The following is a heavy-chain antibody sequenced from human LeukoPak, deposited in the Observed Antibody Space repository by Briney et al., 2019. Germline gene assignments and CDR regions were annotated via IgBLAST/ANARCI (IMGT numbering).Heavy chain of an antibody. Sequence: SETLSLTCTVPGGSISSSSYYWGWIRQPPGKGLEWIGTIYYSGSTNYNPSLKSRATVSVDMSKNQFSLKLTSVTAADTAVYYCARRPYGDYYFDYWGQGTLVTVSS. CDR1: GGSISSSSYY. J-gene: IGHJ4*02. CDR3: ARRPYGDYYFDY. V-gene: IGHV4-39*01. D-gene: IGHD4-17*01. CDR2: IYYSGST.